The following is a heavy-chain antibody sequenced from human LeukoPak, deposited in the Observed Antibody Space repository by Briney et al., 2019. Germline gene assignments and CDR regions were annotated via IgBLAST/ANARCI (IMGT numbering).Heavy chain of an antibody. D-gene: IGHD3-10*01. J-gene: IGHJ4*02. CDR1: GFTFGDYA. CDR2: IRSKAYGGTT. Sequence: GGSLRLSXTASGFTFGDYAMSWFRQAPGKGLEWVGFIRSKAYGGTTEYAASVKGRFTISRDDSKSVAYLQMNSLKTEDTAVYYCTRDRGVIAPYWGQGTLVTVSS. V-gene: IGHV3-49*03. CDR3: TRDRGVIAPY.